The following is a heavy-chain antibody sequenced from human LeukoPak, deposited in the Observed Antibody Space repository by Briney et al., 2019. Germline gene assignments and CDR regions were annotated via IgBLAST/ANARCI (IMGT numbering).Heavy chain of an antibody. V-gene: IGHV3-9*01. D-gene: IGHD6-19*01. CDR1: GFTFDDYA. J-gene: IGHJ4*02. Sequence: GRSLRLSCAASGFTFDDYAMHWVRQAPGKGLEWVSGISWNSGSIGYADSVKGRFTISRDNAKNSLYLQMNSLRPEDTAVYYCARDSYSSSYFDYWGQGTLVTVSS. CDR2: ISWNSGSI. CDR3: ARDSYSSSYFDY.